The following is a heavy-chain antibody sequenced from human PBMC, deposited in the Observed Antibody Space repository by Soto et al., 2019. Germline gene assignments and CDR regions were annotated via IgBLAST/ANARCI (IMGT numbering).Heavy chain of an antibody. D-gene: IGHD2-15*01. V-gene: IGHV1-69*02. CDR3: ARVYCSGGSCYSVDY. CDR2: IIPILGIA. J-gene: IGHJ4*02. Sequence: SVKVSCKASGGTFSSYTISWVRQAPGQGLEWMGRIIPILGIANYAQKFQGRVTMTRDTSTSTVYMELSSLRSEDTAVYYCARVYCSGGSCYSVDYWGQGTLVTVSS. CDR1: GGTFSSYT.